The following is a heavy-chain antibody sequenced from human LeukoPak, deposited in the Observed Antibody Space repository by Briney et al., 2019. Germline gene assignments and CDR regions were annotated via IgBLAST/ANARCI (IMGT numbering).Heavy chain of an antibody. Sequence: SVKVSCKASGGTFSSYAINWVRQAPGQGLEWMGRIVPILDTPNYAQKFQGRVTITADKSTSTAYMELSSLRSEDTAVYYCARDLTSYYYDNNGAFDFWGQGTLVTVSS. V-gene: IGHV1-69*04. CDR1: GGTFSSYA. J-gene: IGHJ4*02. CDR2: IVPILDTP. CDR3: ARDLTSYYYDNNGAFDF. D-gene: IGHD3-22*01.